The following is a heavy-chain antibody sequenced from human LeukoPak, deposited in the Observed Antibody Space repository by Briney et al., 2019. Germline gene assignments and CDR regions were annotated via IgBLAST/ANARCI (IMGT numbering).Heavy chain of an antibody. CDR3: ARVNWNYRYFDY. Sequence: SETLSLTCTVSGGSISSGSYYWSWIRQPAGKGLEWIGRIYTSGSTNYNPSLKSRVTISVDTSKNQFSLKLSSVTAADTAVYYCARVNWNYRYFDYWGQGTLVTVSS. CDR2: IYTSGST. V-gene: IGHV4-61*02. J-gene: IGHJ4*02. D-gene: IGHD1-7*01. CDR1: GGSISSGSYY.